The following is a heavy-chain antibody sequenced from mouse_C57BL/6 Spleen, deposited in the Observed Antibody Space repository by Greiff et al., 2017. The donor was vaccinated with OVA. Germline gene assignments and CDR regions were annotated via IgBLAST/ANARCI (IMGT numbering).Heavy chain of an antibody. J-gene: IGHJ3*01. CDR2: ILPGSGST. CDR1: GYTFTGYW. Sequence: VQLQQSGAELMKPGASVKLSCKATGYTFTGYWIAWVKQRPGHGLEWIGEILPGSGSTNYNEKFKGKATFTADTSSNTAYMQLSSLTTEDSAIYYCARGTYYGYDVSWFAYWGQGTLVTVSA. D-gene: IGHD2-9*01. CDR3: ARGTYYGYDVSWFAY. V-gene: IGHV1-9*01.